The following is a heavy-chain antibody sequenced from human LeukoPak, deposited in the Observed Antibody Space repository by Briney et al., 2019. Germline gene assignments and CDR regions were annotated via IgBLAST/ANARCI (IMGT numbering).Heavy chain of an antibody. CDR1: GFTFTSSA. J-gene: IGHJ4*02. Sequence: SVKVSCKASGFTFTSSAVQWVRQARGQRLEWIGWIVVGSGNTNYAQKFQERVTITRDMSTSTAYMELSSLRSEDTAVYYCARDVKFYYDSSGYAPDCWGQGTLVTVSS. CDR2: IVVGSGNT. D-gene: IGHD3-22*01. V-gene: IGHV1-58*01. CDR3: ARDVKFYYDSSGYAPDC.